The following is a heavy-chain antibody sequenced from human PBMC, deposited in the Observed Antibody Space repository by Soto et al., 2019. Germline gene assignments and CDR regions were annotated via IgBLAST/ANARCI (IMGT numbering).Heavy chain of an antibody. Sequence: LSLTCTVSGGSISSGDYYWSWIRQPPGKGLEWIAYIHHTGSPYYNLSLKSRLTISIDTSKNQFSLRLSSVTAADTAVYYCARSRHSGSYSFDYWGQGILVTVSS. CDR2: IHHTGSP. CDR1: GGSISSGDYY. J-gene: IGHJ4*02. CDR3: ARSRHSGSYSFDY. V-gene: IGHV4-30-4*01. D-gene: IGHD1-26*01.